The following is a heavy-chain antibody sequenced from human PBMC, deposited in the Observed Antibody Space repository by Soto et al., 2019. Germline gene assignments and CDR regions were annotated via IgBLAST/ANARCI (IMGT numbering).Heavy chain of an antibody. CDR3: ARVSVAGTGDAFDI. Sequence: GDGYTSRGRCWARHEKKQGLEWMGWISAYNGNTNYAQKLQGRVTMTTDTSTSTAYMELRSLRSDDTAVYYCARVSVAGTGDAFDIWGQGTMVTVSS. V-gene: IGHV1-18*01. CDR1: GDGYTSRG. D-gene: IGHD6-19*01. J-gene: IGHJ3*02. CDR2: ISAYNGNT.